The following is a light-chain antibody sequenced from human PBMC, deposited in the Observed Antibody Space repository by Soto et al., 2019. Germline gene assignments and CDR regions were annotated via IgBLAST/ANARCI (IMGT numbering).Light chain of an antibody. CDR2: GAS. CDR3: LQYAFYPFT. CDR1: QGVGKS. J-gene: IGKJ3*01. Sequence: DIQMTQSPSSLSASVGDRVTITCRASQGVGKSLVWVQQKPGKAPKSLISGASTLQSGVPSEFSGSGSGTDVTLTISSLQTEDFATYYYLQYAFYPFTFGPGTKVEIK. V-gene: IGKV1-16*02.